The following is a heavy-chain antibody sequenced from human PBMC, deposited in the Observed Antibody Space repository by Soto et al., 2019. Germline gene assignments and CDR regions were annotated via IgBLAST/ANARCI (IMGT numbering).Heavy chain of an antibody. D-gene: IGHD2-15*01. J-gene: IGHJ4*02. V-gene: IGHV5-51*01. CDR3: ARPPLPGYSIHFNS. CDR1: GYIFIDYW. Sequence: LKISCKASGYIFIDYWIGWVRQMPGKGLEWMGIVYPRDSDTRYSPSFQGQVTISADRSTGTAFLQWRSLKASDAALYYCARPPLPGYSIHFNSWGQGTLVTVSS. CDR2: VYPRDSDT.